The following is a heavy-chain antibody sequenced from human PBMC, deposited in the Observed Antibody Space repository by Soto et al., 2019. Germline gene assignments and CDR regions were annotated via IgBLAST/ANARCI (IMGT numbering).Heavy chain of an antibody. Sequence: SETLSLTCTVSGGSISSSSYYWGWIRQPPGKGLEWIGSIYYSGSTYYNPSLKSRVTISVDASKNQFSLKLSSVTAADTAVYYCARLVRGMDVWGKGTTVTVSS. CDR3: ARLVRGMDV. V-gene: IGHV4-39*01. D-gene: IGHD2-21*01. CDR1: GGSISSSSYY. J-gene: IGHJ6*04. CDR2: IYYSGST.